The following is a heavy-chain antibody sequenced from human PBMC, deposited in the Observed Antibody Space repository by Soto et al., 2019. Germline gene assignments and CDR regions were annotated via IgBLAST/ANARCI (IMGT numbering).Heavy chain of an antibody. J-gene: IGHJ4*02. CDR1: GGSISSYY. Sequence: QVQLQESGPGLVKPSETLSLTCTDSGGSISSYYWSWIRQTPGKGLEWIGYIYYSGSTTYNPSLKSRVTISVDTSKNQFSLKLSSVTAADTAVYYCARRYVASFDYWGQGTLVTVSS. CDR2: IYYSGST. D-gene: IGHD3-16*01. V-gene: IGHV4-59*01. CDR3: ARRYVASFDY.